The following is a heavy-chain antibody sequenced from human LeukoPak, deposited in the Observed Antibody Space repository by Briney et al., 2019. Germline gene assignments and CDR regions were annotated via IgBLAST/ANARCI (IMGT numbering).Heavy chain of an antibody. D-gene: IGHD3-10*01. V-gene: IGHV4-59*01. Sequence: PSETLSLTCTVSGGAISSDYWSWIRQPPGKGLEWIGNIYYSGNTNYSPSLKSRVTISVETSKNQFSLKLSSVTAADTAVYYCAALSYYGSGSYYNWFDPWGQGILVTVSS. CDR1: GGAISSDY. J-gene: IGHJ5*02. CDR2: IYYSGNT. CDR3: AALSYYGSGSYYNWFDP.